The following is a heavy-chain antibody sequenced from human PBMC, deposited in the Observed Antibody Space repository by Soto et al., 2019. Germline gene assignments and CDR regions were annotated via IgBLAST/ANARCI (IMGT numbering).Heavy chain of an antibody. CDR1: GYSFTSYY. CDR2: INPSGGST. Sequence: ASVKVSCKASGYSFTSYYMHWVRQAPGQGLEWMGIINPSGGSTSYAQKFQGRFTISRDTSENTVHLQMDSLRAEDTAVYYCARDDVLCDGGRCYGVPLDVWGKGTTVTVSS. J-gene: IGHJ6*04. CDR3: ARDDVLCDGGRCYGVPLDV. V-gene: IGHV1-46*01. D-gene: IGHD2-15*01.